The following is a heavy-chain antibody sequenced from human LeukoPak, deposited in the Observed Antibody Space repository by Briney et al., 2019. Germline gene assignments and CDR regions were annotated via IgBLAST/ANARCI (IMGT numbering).Heavy chain of an antibody. CDR2: INPSGGST. V-gene: IGHV1-46*01. CDR3: ARGSSRHDAFHI. J-gene: IGHJ3*02. CDR1: GYTFTSYY. Sequence: ASVKVCCKASGYTFTSYYMHWVRQAPGQGLEWMGIINPSGGSTSYAQKFQGRVTMTRDTSTSPLYMELSSLRSEDTAVYYCARGSSRHDAFHIWGQGTMVTVSS. D-gene: IGHD6-13*01.